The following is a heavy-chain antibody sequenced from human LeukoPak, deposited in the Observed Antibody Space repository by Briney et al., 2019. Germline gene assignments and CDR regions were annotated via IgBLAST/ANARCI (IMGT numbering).Heavy chain of an antibody. V-gene: IGHV1-2*02. D-gene: IGHD3-10*01. CDR1: GYTFTGYY. Sequence: ASVKVSCKASGYTFTGYYMHWVRQAPGQGLEWMGWINPNSGGTNYAQKFQGRVTMTRDTSISTAYMELSRLRSDDTAVYYCARDRNYYGSGSYYNFESDALDIWGQGTMVTVSS. J-gene: IGHJ3*02. CDR2: INPNSGGT. CDR3: ARDRNYYGSGSYYNFESDALDI.